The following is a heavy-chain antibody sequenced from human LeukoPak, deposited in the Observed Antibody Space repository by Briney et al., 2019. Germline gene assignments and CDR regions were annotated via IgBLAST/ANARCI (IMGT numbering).Heavy chain of an antibody. D-gene: IGHD6-25*01. CDR2: INHSGST. CDR3: ARERQRGGQYMDV. Sequence: SETLSLTCAVYGGSFSGYYWSWIRQPPGKELEWIGEINHSGSTNYNPSLKSRVTMSIDTSKNQFSLKLSSVTAADTAVYYCARERQRGGQYMDVWGKGTTVTVSS. V-gene: IGHV4-34*01. J-gene: IGHJ6*03. CDR1: GGSFSGYY.